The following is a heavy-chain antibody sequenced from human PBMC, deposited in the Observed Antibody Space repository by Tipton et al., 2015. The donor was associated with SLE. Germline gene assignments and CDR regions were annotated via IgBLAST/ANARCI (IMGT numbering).Heavy chain of an antibody. V-gene: IGHV3-9*01. Sequence: SLRLSCAASGFMFGDYAMHWVRQAPGKGLEWVSGISWNGDNIIYADSVKGRFTISRDNAKNFLYLQMNSLRTEDTALYYCTKDIVPGGADVWGQGTTVTVSS. J-gene: IGHJ6*02. CDR2: ISWNGDNI. CDR3: TKDIVPGGADV. CDR1: GFMFGDYA. D-gene: IGHD4/OR15-4a*01.